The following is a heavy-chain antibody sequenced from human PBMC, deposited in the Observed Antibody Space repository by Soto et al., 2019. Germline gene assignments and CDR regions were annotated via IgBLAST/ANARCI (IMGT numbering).Heavy chain of an antibody. V-gene: IGHV3-23*01. Sequence: HPGGSLRLSCAASGFTFSSYVMRWVRQAPGKGLEWVASITGSGGSTYYADSVKGRFSISRDNSQNTLYLQMNSLRAEDTAVYYCAKDQFIISSAGYIDYWGQGTLVPVSS. CDR2: ITGSGGST. CDR1: GFTFSSYV. CDR3: AKDQFIISSAGYIDY. J-gene: IGHJ4*02. D-gene: IGHD3-10*01.